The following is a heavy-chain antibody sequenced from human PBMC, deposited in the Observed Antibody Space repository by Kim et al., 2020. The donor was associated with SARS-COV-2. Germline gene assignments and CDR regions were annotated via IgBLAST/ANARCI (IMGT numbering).Heavy chain of an antibody. Sequence: IENYAQKFQGRVTITAEKSTSTAYMELGRLRSEDAAVYYCASKVGATFDYWGQGTLVTVSS. V-gene: IGHV1-69*02. D-gene: IGHD1-26*01. CDR2: IE. CDR3: ASKVGATFDY. J-gene: IGHJ4*02.